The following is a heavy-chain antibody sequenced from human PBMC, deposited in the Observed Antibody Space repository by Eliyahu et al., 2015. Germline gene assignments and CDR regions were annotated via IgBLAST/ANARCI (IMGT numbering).Heavy chain of an antibody. Sequence: EVQLVQSGVEVKKSGESLQXSCQASGYSFTHYXXGWVRQMAGKGLEWMGSIYPGDSDTRYSPSFQGQVTISADKSISTVYLQWTSLKASDTAMYYCARSGDPFDYWGQGTLVTVSS. CDR3: ARSGDPFDY. J-gene: IGHJ4*02. D-gene: IGHD2-21*02. CDR2: IYPGDSDT. V-gene: IGHV5-51*01. CDR1: GYSFTHYX.